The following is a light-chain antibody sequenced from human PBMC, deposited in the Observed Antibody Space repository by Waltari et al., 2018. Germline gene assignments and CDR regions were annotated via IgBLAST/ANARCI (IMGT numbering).Light chain of an antibody. J-gene: IGKJ1*01. V-gene: IGKV3-20*01. Sequence: EIVLTQYPGTLSLSPGERATLPCRASQTVSRALAWYQQKPDQAPRLLISTASSRATGIQDRFSGGGSGTDFSLTISRLEPEDFAVYYCQHYVTLPATFGQGTKVAF. CDR1: QTVSRA. CDR3: QHYVTLPAT. CDR2: TAS.